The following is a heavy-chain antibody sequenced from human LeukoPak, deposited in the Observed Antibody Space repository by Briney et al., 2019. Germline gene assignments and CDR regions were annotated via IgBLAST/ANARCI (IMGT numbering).Heavy chain of an antibody. CDR2: INAGNGNT. CDR1: GYTFTSYA. CDR3: ARGRVPSSGALTY. J-gene: IGHJ4*02. Sequence: WASVKVSCTASGYTFTSYAMHWVRQAPGQRLEWMGWINAGNGNTKYSQKFQGRVTITRDTSASTAYMELSSLRSEDTAVYYCARGRVPSSGALTYWGQGTLVTVSS. D-gene: IGHD6-19*01. V-gene: IGHV1-3*01.